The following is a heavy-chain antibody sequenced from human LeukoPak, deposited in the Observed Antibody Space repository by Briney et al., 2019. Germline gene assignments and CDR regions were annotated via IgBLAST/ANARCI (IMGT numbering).Heavy chain of an antibody. J-gene: IGHJ6*03. Sequence: GRSLRLSCAASGFTFSSYAMHWVRQAPGKGLEWVAVISYDGSNKYYADSVKGRFTISRDNSKNTLYLQMNSLRAADTAVYYCARAHVTTVRRPGTYYYMDVWGKGTTVTISS. CDR2: ISYDGSNK. CDR3: ARAHVTTVRRPGTYYYMDV. CDR1: GFTFSSYA. V-gene: IGHV3-30*04. D-gene: IGHD4-17*01.